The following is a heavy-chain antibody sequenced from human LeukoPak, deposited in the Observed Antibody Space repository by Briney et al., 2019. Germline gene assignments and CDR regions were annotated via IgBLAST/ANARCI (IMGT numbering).Heavy chain of an antibody. CDR3: AKRGGMYPAHYFDY. V-gene: IGHV3-23*01. J-gene: IGHJ4*02. CDR1: GFTFSTYG. D-gene: IGHD6-13*01. CDR2: ISGRADLT. Sequence: PGGSLRLSCAASGFTFSTYGITWVRQAPGKGLEWVSAISGRADLTFYADSVKGRFTISRDNSKNALYLQMNSLRAEDTAVYYCAKRGGMYPAHYFDYWGQGTLVTVSS.